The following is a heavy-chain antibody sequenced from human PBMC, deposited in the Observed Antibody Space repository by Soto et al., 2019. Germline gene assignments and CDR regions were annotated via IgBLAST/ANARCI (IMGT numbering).Heavy chain of an antibody. CDR3: ARSEGGLRLYYYYGMDV. D-gene: IGHD4-17*01. CDR2: IGTAGDT. CDR1: GFTFSSYD. J-gene: IGHJ6*02. V-gene: IGHV3-13*01. Sequence: GGSLRLSCAASGFTFSSYDMHWVRQATGKGLEWVSAIGTAGDTYYPGSVKGRFTISRENAKNSLYLQMNSLRAGDTAVYYCARSEGGLRLYYYYGMDVWGQGTTVTVSS.